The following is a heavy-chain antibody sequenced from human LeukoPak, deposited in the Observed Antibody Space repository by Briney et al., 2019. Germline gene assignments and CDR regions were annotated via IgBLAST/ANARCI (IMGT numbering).Heavy chain of an antibody. CDR1: GGSVSDYY. CDR2: IYYSGST. J-gene: IGHJ4*02. V-gene: IGHV4-59*02. Sequence: SETLSLTCTVSGGSVSDYYWSWIRQPPGKGLEWIGYIYYSGSTNYNPSLKSRVTISVDTSKNQFSLKLSSVTAADTAVYYCARGPLGYPAGNFDYWGQGTLVTVSS. D-gene: IGHD2-15*01. CDR3: ARGPLGYPAGNFDY.